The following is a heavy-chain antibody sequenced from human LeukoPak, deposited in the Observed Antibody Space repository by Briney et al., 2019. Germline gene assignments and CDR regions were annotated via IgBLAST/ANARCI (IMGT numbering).Heavy chain of an antibody. D-gene: IGHD6-19*01. V-gene: IGHV3-30*03. J-gene: IGHJ4*02. CDR3: ARGAYSRGWTTFDY. Sequence: GGSLRLSCAASGFIFSSIHMSWVRQAPGKGLVWVALISYNGSDKYYIDSVKGRFTISRDNSKNTLYVQMNSLRAEDTAVYYCARGAYSRGWTTFDYWGQGILVTVSS. CDR1: GFIFSSIH. CDR2: ISYNGSDK.